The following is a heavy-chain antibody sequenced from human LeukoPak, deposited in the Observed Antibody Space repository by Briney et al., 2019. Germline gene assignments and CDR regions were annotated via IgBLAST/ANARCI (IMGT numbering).Heavy chain of an antibody. Sequence: GGSLRLSCAASGFTFSSYVMHCVRQAPGKGLEWVAVIWYDGSNKYYADSVKGRFTISRDNSKNTLYLQMNSLRAEDTAVYYCARQDEVLDYWGQGTLVTVSS. CDR3: ARQDEVLDY. J-gene: IGHJ4*02. CDR1: GFTFSSYV. V-gene: IGHV3-33*01. D-gene: IGHD2-15*01. CDR2: IWYDGSNK.